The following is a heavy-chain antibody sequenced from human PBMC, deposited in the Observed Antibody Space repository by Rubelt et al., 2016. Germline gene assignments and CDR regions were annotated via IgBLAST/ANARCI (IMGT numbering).Heavy chain of an antibody. V-gene: IGHV4-4*07. D-gene: IGHD3-3*01. J-gene: IGHJ4*02. CDR3: ARDLYFWS. CDR1: GGSISSYY. CDR2: IYTSGST. Sequence: QVQLQESGPGLVKPSETLSLTCTVSGGSISSYYWSWIRQPAGKGLEWIGRIYTSGSTNYNPSLKILGTCAVDTAKNQVSQKLSSVTAADTAVYDCARDLYFWSWGPGTLVTVSS.